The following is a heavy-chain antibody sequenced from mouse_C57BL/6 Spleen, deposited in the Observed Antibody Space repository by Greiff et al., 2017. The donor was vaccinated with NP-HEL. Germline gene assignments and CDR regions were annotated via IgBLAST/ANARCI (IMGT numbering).Heavy chain of an antibody. J-gene: IGHJ3*01. D-gene: IGHD1-3*01. CDR1: GYTFTSYW. CDR3: ARELKHSAWFAY. CDR2: INPSNGGT. V-gene: IGHV1-53*01. Sequence: QVQLQQPGTELVKPGASVKLSCKASGYTFTSYWMHWVKQRPGQGLEWIGNINPSNGGTNYNEKFKSKATLTVDKSSSTAYMQLSSLTSEDSAVYCCARELKHSAWFAYRGQGALVTVSA.